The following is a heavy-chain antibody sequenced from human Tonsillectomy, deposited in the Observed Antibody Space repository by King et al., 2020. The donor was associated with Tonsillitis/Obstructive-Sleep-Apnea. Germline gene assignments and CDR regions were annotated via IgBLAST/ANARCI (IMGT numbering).Heavy chain of an antibody. V-gene: IGHV3-7*04. D-gene: IGHD3-10*01. CDR3: ARGSGWLDY. CDR1: TFTFNWYW. Sequence: VQLVESGGGLGQPGGFLRPSCAASTFTFNWYWMTWVRQPPGEGLEWGGNINKDGTGKYYVDLVKGRFSITRDNAKNSLYLQMDSLRAEDTAVYYCARGSGWLDYWGQGTLVTVSS. CDR2: INKDGTGK. J-gene: IGHJ4*02.